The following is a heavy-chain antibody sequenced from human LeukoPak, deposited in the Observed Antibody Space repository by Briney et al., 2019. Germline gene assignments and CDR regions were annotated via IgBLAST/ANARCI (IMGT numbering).Heavy chain of an antibody. Sequence: PGGSLRLSCAASGFTFSRYWMHWVRQAPGKGLVWVSRINSDGSSIRYADSVKGRFTVSRDNAKNTLYLQVHSLRAEDTAVYYCARDGYCSNGVCYGKDYWGQGTLVTVSA. V-gene: IGHV3-74*01. CDR3: ARDGYCSNGVCYGKDY. D-gene: IGHD2-8*01. CDR2: INSDGSSI. J-gene: IGHJ4*02. CDR1: GFTFSRYW.